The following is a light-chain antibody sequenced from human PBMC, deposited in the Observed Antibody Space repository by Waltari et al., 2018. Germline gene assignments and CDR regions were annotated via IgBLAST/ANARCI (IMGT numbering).Light chain of an antibody. V-gene: IGKV3-20*01. Sequence: DSLLTQSPGTLSLTPGERATLSCRASPNVRRDYLAWYQHKPGQAPRLLIFGASRRATGIPERFSGTGSGTDFTLTISRLEPEDFALYYCQHYGSSLWTFGQGTKVEIK. CDR2: GAS. J-gene: IGKJ1*01. CDR1: PNVRRDY. CDR3: QHYGSSLWT.